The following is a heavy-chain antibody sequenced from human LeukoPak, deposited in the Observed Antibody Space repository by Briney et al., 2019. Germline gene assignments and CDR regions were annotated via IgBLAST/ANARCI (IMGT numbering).Heavy chain of an antibody. CDR2: IYYSGST. V-gene: IGHV4-59*01. CDR3: ASSAYCYDSNGS. D-gene: IGHD3-22*01. Sequence: SETLSLSCTVSGGSINRLCWCCIRQPPGKGLEWIGYIYYSGSTSYNPSLKSRVIISIDTSKNQFSLKLTSVSAADTAVYYCASSAYCYDSNGSWGQGTMVTVSS. CDR1: GGSINRLC. J-gene: IGHJ3*01.